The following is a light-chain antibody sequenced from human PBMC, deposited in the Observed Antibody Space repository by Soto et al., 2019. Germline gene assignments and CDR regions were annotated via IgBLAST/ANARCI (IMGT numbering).Light chain of an antibody. CDR3: QQYHSWWT. CDR2: KAS. CDR1: QSISRW. Sequence: DIQMTQSPSTLSASVGDRVTITCRASQSISRWVAWYQQKPGKASKLLIYKASTLESGVPSRFSGSESGTEFTLTISSLQPDDFATYYCQQYHSWWTFGQGTKVEIK. J-gene: IGKJ1*01. V-gene: IGKV1-5*03.